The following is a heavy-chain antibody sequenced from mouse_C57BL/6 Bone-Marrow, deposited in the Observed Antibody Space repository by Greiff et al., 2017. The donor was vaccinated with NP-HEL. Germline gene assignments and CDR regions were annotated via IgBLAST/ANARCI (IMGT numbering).Heavy chain of an antibody. CDR3: AREGTGTHY. V-gene: IGHV3-6*01. CDR2: ISYDGSN. D-gene: IGHD4-1*01. J-gene: IGHJ2*01. Sequence: DVQLQESGPGLVKPSQSLSLTCSVTGYSITSGYYWNWIRQFPGNKLEWMGYISYDGSNNYNPSLKNRISITRDTSKNQFFLKLNSVTTEDTATYYCAREGTGTHYWGQGTTLTVSS. CDR1: GYSITSGYY.